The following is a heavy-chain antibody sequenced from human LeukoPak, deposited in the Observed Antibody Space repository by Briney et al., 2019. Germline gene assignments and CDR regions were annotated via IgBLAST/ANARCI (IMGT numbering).Heavy chain of an antibody. Sequence: SETLSLTCSVSGGSFSSSSYYWGWIRQPPGKGLEWIGSISYSGSTFYNPSLKSRVTISVDTSKNQFSLKVNSVTAADTAVYYCARHNDPGHAFDIWGQGTMVTVSS. V-gene: IGHV4-39*01. CDR1: GGSFSSSSYY. CDR3: ARHNDPGHAFDI. D-gene: IGHD1-1*01. CDR2: ISYSGST. J-gene: IGHJ3*02.